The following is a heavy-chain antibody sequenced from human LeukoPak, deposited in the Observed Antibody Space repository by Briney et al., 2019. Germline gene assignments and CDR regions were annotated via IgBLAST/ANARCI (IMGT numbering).Heavy chain of an antibody. V-gene: IGHV3-30*18. CDR1: GFTFIRYG. CDR3: AKGPVSGFRSAFDS. J-gene: IGHJ4*02. D-gene: IGHD5-12*01. Sequence: SGRSLRLSWAASGFTFIRYGMHWVRQAPGKGLEWVAVISYDGSDKYYADSVKGRFTISRHNSKNTLYLEMNSLRAEDTAVYYCAKGPVSGFRSAFDSWGQGTLVTVSS. CDR2: ISYDGSDK.